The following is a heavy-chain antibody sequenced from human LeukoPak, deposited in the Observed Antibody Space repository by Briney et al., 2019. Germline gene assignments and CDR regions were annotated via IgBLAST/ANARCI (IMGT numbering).Heavy chain of an antibody. V-gene: IGHV3-21*01. CDR1: GFTFSSYS. D-gene: IGHD2-2*01. Sequence: GGSLRLSCAASGFTFSSYSMNWVRQAPGKGLEWVSSISSSSSYIYYADSVKGRFTISRDNAKNLLYLQMNSLRAEDTAVYYCARDPGYCSSTSCYEGAFDIWGQGTMVTVSS. J-gene: IGHJ3*02. CDR3: ARDPGYCSSTSCYEGAFDI. CDR2: ISSSSSYI.